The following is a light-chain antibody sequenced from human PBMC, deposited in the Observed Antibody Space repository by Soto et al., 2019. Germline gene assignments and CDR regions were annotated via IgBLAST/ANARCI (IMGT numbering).Light chain of an antibody. CDR1: SSNIGAGYD. V-gene: IGLV1-40*01. Sequence: QSVLTQPPSVSGAPGQRVTISCTGSSSNIGAGYDVHWYQQVPGTAPKLLIYGNNNRPSGVPDRFSGSKSGTSASLAITGLQAEDEADYYCQSYDSSPRGVFGTGTKLTVL. J-gene: IGLJ1*01. CDR3: QSYDSSPRGV. CDR2: GNN.